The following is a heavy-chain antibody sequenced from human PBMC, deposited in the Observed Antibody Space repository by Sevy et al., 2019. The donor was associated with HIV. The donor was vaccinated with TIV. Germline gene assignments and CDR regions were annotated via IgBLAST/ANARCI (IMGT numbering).Heavy chain of an antibody. CDR1: GGTIVSSGHY. D-gene: IGHD5-12*01. Sequence: SGTLPLTCSVSGGTIVSSGHYWGWIRQTPGKGLEWIGSIYYNGHTYYSPSLKSRLTISIDTSKNQFSLNLSSVTAADTAVYFCAREAGGYDYDYGTDVWGQGTTGTVSS. V-gene: IGHV4-39*02. CDR2: IYYNGHT. CDR3: AREAGGYDYDYGTDV. J-gene: IGHJ6*02.